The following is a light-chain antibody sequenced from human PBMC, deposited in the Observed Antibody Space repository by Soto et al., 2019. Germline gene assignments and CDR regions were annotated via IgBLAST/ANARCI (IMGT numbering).Light chain of an antibody. CDR1: SSDVGGYNY. V-gene: IGLV2-14*01. CDR2: DVS. J-gene: IGLJ1*01. CDR3: SSYTSSSPLYV. Sequence: QSVLTQPASVSGSPGQSITISCTGTSSDVGGYNYVSWYQQHPGKAPKHMIYDVSNRPSGVSNRFSGSKSGNTASLTISGLQAEDEADYYCSSYTSSSPLYVFGTGTKVTV.